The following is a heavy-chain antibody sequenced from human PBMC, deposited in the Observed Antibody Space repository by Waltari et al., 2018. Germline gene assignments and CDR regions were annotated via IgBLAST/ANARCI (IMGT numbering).Heavy chain of an antibody. V-gene: IGHV1-69*15. CDR1: GGTFSSYA. D-gene: IGHD2-21*02. CDR2: ITPICGTA. J-gene: IGHJ3*02. Sequence: QVQLVQSGAEVKKHGSSVTVSCKASGGTFSSYAISRLGPGPAQGLEWMGRITPICGTANYAQKFQGRVTITADESTSTAYMELSSLRSEDTAVYYCASPIVVVTAAGDGAFDIWGQGTMVTVSS. CDR3: ASPIVVVTAAGDGAFDI.